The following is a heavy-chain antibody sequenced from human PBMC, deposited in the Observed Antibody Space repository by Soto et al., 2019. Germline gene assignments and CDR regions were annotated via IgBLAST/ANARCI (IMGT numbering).Heavy chain of an antibody. CDR1: SGSISSDY. CDR2: VYYSGST. V-gene: IGHV4-59*01. D-gene: IGHD6-19*01. Sequence: SETLSLTCTVSSGSISSDYWSWIRQPPGKGLEWIGYVYYSGSTNYNPSFKSRVTISIDTPKNQFSLKLTSVTAADTAVYYCASYSTGDNWFDPWGHGTLVTVSS. J-gene: IGHJ5*02. CDR3: ASYSTGDNWFDP.